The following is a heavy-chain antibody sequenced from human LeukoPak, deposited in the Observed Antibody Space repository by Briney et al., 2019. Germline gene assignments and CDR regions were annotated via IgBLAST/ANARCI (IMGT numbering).Heavy chain of an antibody. Sequence: SVKVSCKASGGTFSSYAISWVRQAPGQGLEWMGGIIPIFGTANYAQKFQGRVTITTDESTSTAYMELSSLRSEDTAVYYCARGLRDIVVVPAAIAPHYYYMDVWGKGTTVTASS. CDR3: ARGLRDIVVVPAAIAPHYYYMDV. J-gene: IGHJ6*03. CDR2: IIPIFGTA. CDR1: GGTFSSYA. V-gene: IGHV1-69*05. D-gene: IGHD2-2*02.